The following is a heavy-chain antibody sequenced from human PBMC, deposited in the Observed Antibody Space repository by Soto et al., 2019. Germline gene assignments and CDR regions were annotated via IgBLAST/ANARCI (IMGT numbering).Heavy chain of an antibody. CDR1: GGSFSGYY. Sequence: PSETLSLTCAVYGGSFSGYYWTWIRQPPGTGLEWIGEINHSGSTNYNPSLKSRVTISLDTSKNQFFLKLTSVTAAVTVVYYCARDKITGLFDYWGQGTLVTVSS. V-gene: IGHV4-34*01. J-gene: IGHJ4*02. CDR3: ARDKITGLFDY. CDR2: INHSGST. D-gene: IGHD2-8*02.